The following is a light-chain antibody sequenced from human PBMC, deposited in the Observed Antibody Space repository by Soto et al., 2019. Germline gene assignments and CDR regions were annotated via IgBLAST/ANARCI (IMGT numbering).Light chain of an antibody. CDR1: QSISSW. V-gene: IGKV1-5*01. Sequence: DIQMTQSPSTLSGSVGDRVTITCRASQSISSWLAWYQQKPGKAPKLLIYDAYSLESGVPSRFSGSGSGTEFTLTISSLQPDDFATYYCQQYNSYSPTFGQGTKVDIK. CDR3: QQYNSYSPT. J-gene: IGKJ1*01. CDR2: DAY.